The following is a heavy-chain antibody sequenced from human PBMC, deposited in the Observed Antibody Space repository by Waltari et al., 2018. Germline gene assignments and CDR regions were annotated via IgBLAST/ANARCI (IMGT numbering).Heavy chain of an antibody. CDR3: ARGPLFWVARGYYFDY. CDR1: GGSFSGYY. D-gene: IGHD3-10*02. Sequence: QVQLQQWGAGLLKPSETLSLTCAVYGGSFSGYYWSWIRQPPGKGLEWIGEINHSGSTNYNPSLKSRVTISVDTSKNQFSLKLSSVTAADTAVYYCARGPLFWVARGYYFDYWGQGTLVTVSS. CDR2: INHSGST. V-gene: IGHV4-34*01. J-gene: IGHJ4*02.